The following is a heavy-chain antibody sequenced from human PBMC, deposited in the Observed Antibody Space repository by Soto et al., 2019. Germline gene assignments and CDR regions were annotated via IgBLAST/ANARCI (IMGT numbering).Heavy chain of an antibody. J-gene: IGHJ5*01. Sequence: PSECLAIAFPASGYSILGSSFYWSWKSDHPGKGLEWIGHIYYSGNTYYSPSLKSRVTISVDTSKNQFSLKLSSVTAADTAVYYCARVGYRRQDNWFDSWGQGTLVPFSS. CDR2: IYYSGNT. D-gene: IGHD5-18*01. CDR3: ARVGYRRQDNWFDS. CDR1: GYSILGSSFY. V-gene: IGHV4-31*03.